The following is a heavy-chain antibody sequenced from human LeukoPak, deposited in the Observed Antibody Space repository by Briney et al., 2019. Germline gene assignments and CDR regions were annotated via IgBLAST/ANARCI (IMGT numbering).Heavy chain of an antibody. CDR1: GYTFTGYY. V-gene: IGHV1-2*02. J-gene: IGHJ3*02. CDR2: INPNSGDT. D-gene: IGHD1-26*01. Sequence: GASVKVSCKASGYTFTGYYMHWVRQAPGQGLEWMGWINPNSGDTNYAQKFQGRVTMTRDTSISTAYMELSRLRSDDTAVYYCASDLGATKREAFDIWGQGTMVTVSS. CDR3: ASDLGATKREAFDI.